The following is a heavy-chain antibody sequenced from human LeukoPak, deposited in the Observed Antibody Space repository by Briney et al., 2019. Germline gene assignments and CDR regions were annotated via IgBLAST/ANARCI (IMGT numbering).Heavy chain of an antibody. CDR2: ITSSSTTI. CDR3: AREGAFGASNV. V-gene: IGHV3-48*01. Sequence: RGSLRLSCAASGFSSSDYNMNWVRQAPGKGLEWVSYITSSSTTIYYADSVKGRFTISRDNAKNSLYLEMFSLRADDTAVYYCAREGAFGASNVWGQGTMVTVSS. CDR1: GFSSSDYN. J-gene: IGHJ3*01. D-gene: IGHD3-3*01.